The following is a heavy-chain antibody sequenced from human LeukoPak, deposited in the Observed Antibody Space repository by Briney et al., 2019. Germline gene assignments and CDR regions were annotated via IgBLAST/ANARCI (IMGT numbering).Heavy chain of an antibody. J-gene: IGHJ4*02. V-gene: IGHV1-69*02. CDR3: ARRGTTIHSYHFDY. CDR1: GGTFSSYT. CDR2: IIPILGIA. D-gene: IGHD1-7*01. Sequence: SSVKVSCKASGGTFSSYTISWVRQAPGQGLEWMGRIIPILGIANYAQKFQGRVTITTDESTSTAYMELSSLRSEDTAVYYCARRGTTIHSYHFDYWGQGTLVTVSS.